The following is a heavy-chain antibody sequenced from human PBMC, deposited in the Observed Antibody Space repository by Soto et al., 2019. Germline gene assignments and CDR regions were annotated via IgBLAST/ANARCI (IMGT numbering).Heavy chain of an antibody. CDR3: ARFGGSYPKNFDY. CDR2: IYYSGST. V-gene: IGHV4-39*01. CDR1: GGSISSSSYY. D-gene: IGHD1-26*01. J-gene: IGHJ4*02. Sequence: PSETLSLTCTVSGGSISSSSYYWGWIRQPPGKGLEWIGSIYYSGSTYYNPSLKSRVTISVDTSKNQFSLKLSSVTAADTAVYYCARFGGSYPKNFDYWGQGTLVTVSS.